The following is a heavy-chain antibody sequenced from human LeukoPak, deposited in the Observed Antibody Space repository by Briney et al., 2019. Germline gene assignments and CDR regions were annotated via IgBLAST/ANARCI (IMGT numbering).Heavy chain of an antibody. V-gene: IGHV3-7*01. Sequence: GGSLTLSCAASGFTYINYWKSWVRQAPGKGREGVGGIKEDGSKKYYVDSVKGRFTISRDNTKNPVYLQMNSLRADDTAVYYCVRDRRYSSSWYPYWGQGTLVTVSS. CDR2: IKEDGSKK. J-gene: IGHJ4*02. D-gene: IGHD6-13*01. CDR3: VRDRRYSSSWYPY. CDR1: GFTYINYW.